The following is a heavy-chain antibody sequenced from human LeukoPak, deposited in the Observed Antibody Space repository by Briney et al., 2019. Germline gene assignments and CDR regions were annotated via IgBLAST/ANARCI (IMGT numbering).Heavy chain of an antibody. CDR3: AKGWSGYFRSPFDL. Sequence: GGSLRLSCAASGFTFSSYSMNWVRQAPGKGLEWVSSISSSSSYIYYADSVKGRFTISRGNSKNTLYLQMNNLRAEDTAVYYCAKGWSGYFRSPFDLWGQGTMVTVSS. CDR1: GFTFSSYS. CDR2: ISSSSSYI. V-gene: IGHV3-21*04. D-gene: IGHD3-3*01. J-gene: IGHJ3*01.